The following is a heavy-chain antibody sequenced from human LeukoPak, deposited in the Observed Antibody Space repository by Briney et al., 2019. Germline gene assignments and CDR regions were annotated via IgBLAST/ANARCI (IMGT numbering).Heavy chain of an antibody. CDR3: AKDQPYLSYGGYSCWDY. V-gene: IGHV3-23*01. D-gene: IGHD5-12*01. CDR2: VSGGGTST. CDR1: GFTLSNYA. J-gene: IGHJ4*02. Sequence: GGSLRLSCAASGFTLSNYAMSWVRQTPGKGLEWVSAVSGGGTSTYYADSVKGRFTISRDNTKNTLYLRMNSLRAEDTAVYYCAKDQPYLSYGGYSCWDYWGQGILVTVSS.